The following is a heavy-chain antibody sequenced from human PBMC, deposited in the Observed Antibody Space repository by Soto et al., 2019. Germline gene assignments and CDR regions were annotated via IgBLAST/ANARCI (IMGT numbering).Heavy chain of an antibody. CDR3: AKSRYSDSSGDFYDY. D-gene: IGHD3-22*01. CDR2: IGGSGRTT. V-gene: IGHV3-23*01. J-gene: IGHJ4*02. CDR1: AFTFNNYA. Sequence: EVQLLESGGGLVQPGGSLSLSCAASAFTFNNYAMSWVCQAPGKGLEWVSGIGGSGRTTYYADSVKGRFTISRDNSNNTLFLQMNSLRAEDTAVYYCAKSRYSDSSGDFYDYWGQGTLVTVSS.